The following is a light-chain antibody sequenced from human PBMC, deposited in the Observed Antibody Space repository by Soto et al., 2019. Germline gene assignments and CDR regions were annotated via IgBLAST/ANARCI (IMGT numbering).Light chain of an antibody. Sequence: DIQMTQSPSTLSASVGDRVTITCRASQSISSWLAWYQQKPGKAPKLLIYKASSLESGVPSRFSGSGSGTEFTRTISSLQPDDFATYYCQQYNSYPWTFGQGNKVEIK. J-gene: IGKJ1*01. V-gene: IGKV1-5*03. CDR2: KAS. CDR1: QSISSW. CDR3: QQYNSYPWT.